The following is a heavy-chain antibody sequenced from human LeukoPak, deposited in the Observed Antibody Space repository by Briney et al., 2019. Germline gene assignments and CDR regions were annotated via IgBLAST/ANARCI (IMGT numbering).Heavy chain of an antibody. Sequence: ASVKVSCKASGYTFTSYDINWVRQATGQGLEWMGWMNPNSGNTGYAQKFQGRVTMTRNTSISTAYMELSSLRSEDTAVYYCARENVDTAMVNGYYYYYMDVWGKGTTVTVSS. V-gene: IGHV1-8*01. J-gene: IGHJ6*03. CDR1: GYTFTSYD. D-gene: IGHD5-18*01. CDR3: ARENVDTAMVNGYYYYYMDV. CDR2: MNPNSGNT.